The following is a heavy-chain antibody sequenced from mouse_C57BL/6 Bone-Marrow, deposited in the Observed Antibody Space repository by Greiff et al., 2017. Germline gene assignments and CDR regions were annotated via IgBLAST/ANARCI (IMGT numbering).Heavy chain of an antibody. CDR1: GYTFTSYW. D-gene: IGHD2-4*01. CDR3: ARDYDVNYYAMDY. Sequence: QVQLQQSGAELVKPGASVKLSCKASGYTFTSYWMQWVKQRPGQGLEWIGEIDPSDSYTTYNQKFKGQATLTVDTSSSTAYMQLSSLTSEDSAVYYCARDYDVNYYAMDYWGQGTSVTGSS. V-gene: IGHV1-50*01. J-gene: IGHJ4*01. CDR2: IDPSDSYT.